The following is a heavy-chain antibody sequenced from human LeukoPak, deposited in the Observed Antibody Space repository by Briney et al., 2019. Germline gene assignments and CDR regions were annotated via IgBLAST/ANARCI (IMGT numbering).Heavy chain of an antibody. Sequence: PGRSLRLSCAVSGFTFSSHWMNWVRQAPGKGLEWVASVKQDGSTKYYADSVKGRFTITRDNANNSLYLQMDSLRAEDTAVYYCAKAAYCGTDCHYYFEYWGQGTLVIVSS. J-gene: IGHJ4*02. CDR3: AKAAYCGTDCHYYFEY. V-gene: IGHV3-7*05. CDR2: VKQDGSTK. CDR1: GFTFSSHW. D-gene: IGHD2-21*02.